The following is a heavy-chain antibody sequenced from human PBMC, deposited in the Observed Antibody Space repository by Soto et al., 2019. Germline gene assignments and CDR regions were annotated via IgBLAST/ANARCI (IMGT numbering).Heavy chain of an antibody. D-gene: IGHD3-3*01. CDR2: ISGIGDTK. CDR3: AKTRSSGYYPFDY. V-gene: IGHV3-23*01. CDR1: GFTFGSYA. J-gene: IGHJ4*02. Sequence: GGSLRISCAASGFTFGSYAMSWVRQAPGKGLEWVSAISGIGDTKIYADSVKGRFTISRDTSKNTLNLQMNSLRAEATAVYYCAKTRSSGYYPFDYWGQGTLVTVSS.